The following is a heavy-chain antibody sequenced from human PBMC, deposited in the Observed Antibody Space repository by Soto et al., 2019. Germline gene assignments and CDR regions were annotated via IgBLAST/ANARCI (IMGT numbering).Heavy chain of an antibody. V-gene: IGHV4-31*03. CDR2: IFSSGNP. J-gene: IGHJ6*01. Sequence: QVQLQESGPGLVKPSQTLSLTCSVSGRSIRTGNYYWRWVRQHPGKGLEWIGYIFSSGNPYNNPAYYAPSLKIRVTISIDTSKNQFSLTLSSVTAADTAVYYCARDGEVRYAIDVWGQGTTVTVSS. D-gene: IGHD3-10*01. CDR1: GRSIRTGNYY. CDR3: ARDGEVRYAIDV.